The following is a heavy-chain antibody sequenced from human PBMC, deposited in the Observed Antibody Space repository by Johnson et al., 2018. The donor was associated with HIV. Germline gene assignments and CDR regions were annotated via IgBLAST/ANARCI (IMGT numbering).Heavy chain of an antibody. Sequence: QVQLVESGGGVVQPGRSLRLSCAASGFTFSSYAMHWVRQAPGKGLEWVAVISYDGSNKYYADSVKGRFTISRDNSENTLFLQMNSLRDEDTAVYYCAKERTAMVTPFDAWGQGTRVTGSS. V-gene: IGHV3-30-3*01. J-gene: IGHJ3*01. CDR1: GFTFSSYA. CDR2: ISYDGSNK. D-gene: IGHD5-18*01. CDR3: AKERTAMVTPFDA.